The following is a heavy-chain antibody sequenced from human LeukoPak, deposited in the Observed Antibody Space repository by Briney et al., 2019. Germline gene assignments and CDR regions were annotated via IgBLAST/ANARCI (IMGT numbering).Heavy chain of an antibody. D-gene: IGHD3-9*01. CDR3: ARGAMGKLRYFDWLSFDY. CDR2: IYYSGST. Sequence: SETLSLTCAVYGGSFSGYYWSWIRQPPGKGLEWVGYIYYSGSTNYNPSLKSRVTISVDTSKNQFSLKLSSVTAADTAVYYCARGAMGKLRYFDWLSFDYWGQGTLVTVSS. V-gene: IGHV4-59*01. J-gene: IGHJ4*02. CDR1: GGSFSGYY.